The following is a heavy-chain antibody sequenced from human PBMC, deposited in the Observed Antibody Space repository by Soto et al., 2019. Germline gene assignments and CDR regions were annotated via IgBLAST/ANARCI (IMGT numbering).Heavy chain of an antibody. D-gene: IGHD4-17*01. CDR1: GFTFFAYG. V-gene: IGHV3-74*01. J-gene: IGHJ5*01. CDR2: INSDGSHT. Sequence: EVQLVESGGGLVQPGGSLRLSCAASGFTFFAYGIHWVRQVPGKGLVWVSRINSDGSHTSYADSVRGRFTISRDNSTITGYLQMNRLRAEDTAVYNCAKEGDYGDYAGENWFDSWGQGSLVIVSS. CDR3: AKEGDYGDYAGENWFDS.